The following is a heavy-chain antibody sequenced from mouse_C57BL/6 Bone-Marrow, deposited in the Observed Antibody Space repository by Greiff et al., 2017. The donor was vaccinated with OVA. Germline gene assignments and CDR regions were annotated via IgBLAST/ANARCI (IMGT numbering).Heavy chain of an antibody. J-gene: IGHJ3*01. CDR1: GYTFTSYW. CDR3: ASPIYDGYYSAWFAY. CDR2: IHPSDSDT. V-gene: IGHV1-74*01. Sequence: QVQLKQPGAELVKPGASVKVSCKASGYTFTSYWMHWVKQRPGQGLEWIGRIHPSDSDTNYNQKFKGKATLTVDKSSSTAYMQLSSLTSEDSAVYYCASPIYDGYYSAWFAYWGQGTLVTVSA. D-gene: IGHD2-3*01.